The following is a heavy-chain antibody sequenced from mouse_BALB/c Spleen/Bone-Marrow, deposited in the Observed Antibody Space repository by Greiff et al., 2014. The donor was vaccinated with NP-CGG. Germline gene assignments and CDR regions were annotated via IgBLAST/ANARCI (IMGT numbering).Heavy chain of an antibody. D-gene: IGHD2-5*01. CDR1: GFSLTSYG. V-gene: IGHV2-4-1*01. Sequence: QVQLKDSGPGLVRPSQSLSITCTVSGFSLTSYGVHWVRQSPGKGLEWLGAIWSGGGSDYNAAFISRLSITKDNSKSQVFFKMFSLQVDDTAIYYCARTSNYVDFDYWGQGTTLTVSS. CDR2: IWSGGGS. J-gene: IGHJ2*01. CDR3: ARTSNYVDFDY.